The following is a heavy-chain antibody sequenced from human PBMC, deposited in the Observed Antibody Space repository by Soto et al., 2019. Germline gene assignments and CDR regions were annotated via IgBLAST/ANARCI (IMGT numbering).Heavy chain of an antibody. Sequence: GGSLRLSCAASGFTFSNAWMSWVRQAPGKGLEWVGRIKSKTDGGTTDYAAPVKGRFTISRDDSKNTLYLQMNSLKTEDTALYYCTTYRWSSDAFDIWGQGTMVTVSS. CDR2: IKSKTDGGTT. CDR3: TTYRWSSDAFDI. CDR1: GFTFSNAW. V-gene: IGHV3-15*01. J-gene: IGHJ3*02. D-gene: IGHD1-26*01.